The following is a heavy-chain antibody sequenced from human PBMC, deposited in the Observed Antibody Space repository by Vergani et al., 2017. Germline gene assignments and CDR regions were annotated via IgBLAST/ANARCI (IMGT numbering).Heavy chain of an antibody. D-gene: IGHD3-22*01. CDR3: ANYYDSSDNSGVDY. Sequence: EVQLLESGGGLVQPGGSLRLSCAASGFTFSSYAMSWVRQAPGKGLEWVSAISGSGGSTYYADSLKGRFTISRDNSKNTLYLQMNSLRAEDTAVYYCANYYDSSDNSGVDYWGQGTLVTVSS. CDR1: GFTFSSYA. CDR2: ISGSGGST. V-gene: IGHV3-23*01. J-gene: IGHJ4*02.